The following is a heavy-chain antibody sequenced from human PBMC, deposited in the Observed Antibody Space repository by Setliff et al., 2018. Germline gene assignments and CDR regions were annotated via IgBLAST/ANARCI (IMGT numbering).Heavy chain of an antibody. V-gene: IGHV1-69*05. CDR1: GGTFSSYG. CDR3: ARDGDILTTYYIYYYYMDV. CDR2: TIPIFGTT. D-gene: IGHD3-9*01. Sequence: SVKVSCKASGGTFSSYGISWVRQAPGQGLEWMGGTIPIFGTTDYAPKFQGRVTMTRDTSISTVYMEVSRLRSDDTAVYFCARDGDILTTYYIYYYYMDVWGKGTTVTVSS. J-gene: IGHJ6*03.